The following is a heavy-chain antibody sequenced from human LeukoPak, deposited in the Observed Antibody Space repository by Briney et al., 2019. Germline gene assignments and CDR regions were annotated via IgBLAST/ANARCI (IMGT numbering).Heavy chain of an antibody. CDR3: TRLEDTAMVYYYYYYMDV. D-gene: IGHD5-18*01. Sequence: GGSLRLSCAASGSTFSGSAMHWVRQASGKGLEWVGRIRSKANSYATAYAASVKGRFTISRDDSKNTAYLQMNSLKTEDTAVYYCTRLEDTAMVYYYYYYMDVWGKGTTVTVSS. CDR2: IRSKANSYAT. V-gene: IGHV3-73*01. CDR1: GSTFSGSA. J-gene: IGHJ6*03.